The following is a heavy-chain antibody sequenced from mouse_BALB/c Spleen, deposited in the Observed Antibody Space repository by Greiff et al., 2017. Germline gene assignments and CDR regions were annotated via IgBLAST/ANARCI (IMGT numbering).Heavy chain of an antibody. CDR2: INPGSGGT. CDR3: ARQDRRGFYYYAMDY. J-gene: IGHJ4*01. Sequence: QVQLQQSGAELVRPGTSVKVSCKASGYAFTNYLIEWVKQRPGQGLEWIGVINPGSGGTNYNEKFKGKATLTADKSSSTAYMQLSSLTSDDSAVYFCARQDRRGFYYYAMDYWGQGTSVTVSS. CDR1: GYAFTNYL. V-gene: IGHV1-54*01.